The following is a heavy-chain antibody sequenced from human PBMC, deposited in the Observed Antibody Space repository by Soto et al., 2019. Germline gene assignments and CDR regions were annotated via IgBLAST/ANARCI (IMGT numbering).Heavy chain of an antibody. J-gene: IGHJ6*03. CDR3: ARAAIFDGYYYMDV. D-gene: IGHD3-3*01. CDR2: INSDGSST. V-gene: IGHV3-74*01. Sequence: EQLVESGGGLVQPGGSLRLSCAASGFSFSSYWMHWVRQVPGKGLVWVSRINSDGSSTASADSVKGRLTTSRDNAKNTLYLQMNSLRVEDTAVYYCARAAIFDGYYYMDVWGKGTTVTVSS. CDR1: GFSFSSYW.